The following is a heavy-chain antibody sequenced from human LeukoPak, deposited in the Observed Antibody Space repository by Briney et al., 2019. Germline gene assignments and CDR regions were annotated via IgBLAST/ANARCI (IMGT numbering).Heavy chain of an antibody. Sequence: SVKVSCKASGGTSSSYAISWVRQAPGQGLEWMGRIIPIFGTANYAQKFQGRVTITTDESTSTAYMELSSLRSEDTAVYYCASYKNYYGSGTHFDYWGQGTLVTVSS. CDR1: GGTSSSYA. J-gene: IGHJ4*02. D-gene: IGHD3-10*01. CDR3: ASYKNYYGSGTHFDY. V-gene: IGHV1-69*05. CDR2: IIPIFGTA.